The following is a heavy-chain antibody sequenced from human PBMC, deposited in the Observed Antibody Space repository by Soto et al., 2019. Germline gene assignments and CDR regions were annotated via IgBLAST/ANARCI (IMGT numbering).Heavy chain of an antibody. D-gene: IGHD3-22*01. Sequence: ASVKVSCKVSGYFLTALSIHWVRQAPGKGLEWMGGFDREDGETIYAQKFQGRVTMTEDTSTDSAYMELSSLTSVDTATYYCARLYYYDSSGYLRPFDYWGQGTLVTVSS. V-gene: IGHV1-24*01. CDR1: GYFLTALS. CDR2: FDREDGET. CDR3: ARLYYYDSSGYLRPFDY. J-gene: IGHJ4*02.